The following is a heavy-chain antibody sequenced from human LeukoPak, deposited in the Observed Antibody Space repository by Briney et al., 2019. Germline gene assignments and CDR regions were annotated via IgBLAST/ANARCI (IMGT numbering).Heavy chain of an antibody. D-gene: IGHD1-26*01. Sequence: HPGGSLRLSCATSGFTFSNYEMSWVRQTPGKGLEWVSYISSSGSSTYYADSVKGRFTISRDNAKSSLCLQMDSLRAGDTAVYYCAREDGSQLDYWGRGTLVTVSS. CDR3: AREDGSQLDY. V-gene: IGHV3-48*03. J-gene: IGHJ4*02. CDR1: GFTFSNYE. CDR2: ISSSGSST.